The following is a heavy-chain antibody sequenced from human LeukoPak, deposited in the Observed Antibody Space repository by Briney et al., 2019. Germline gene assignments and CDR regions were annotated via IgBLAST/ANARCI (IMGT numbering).Heavy chain of an antibody. CDR2: IHYSGST. V-gene: IGHV4-59*01. CDR1: GGSIKTYY. J-gene: IGHJ4*02. CDR3: VRDQSEFDS. Sequence: SETLSLTCSVSGGSIKTYYWTWIRQPPGQGLEWIGYIHYSGSTDSNPPLMGRVTISLDTSKSQFSLELRSVTAADTPVYYCVRDQSEFDSWGQGTVVTVSS.